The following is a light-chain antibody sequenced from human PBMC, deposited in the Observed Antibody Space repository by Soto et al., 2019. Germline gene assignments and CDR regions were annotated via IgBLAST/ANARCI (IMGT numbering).Light chain of an antibody. V-gene: IGKV3-11*01. J-gene: IGKJ4*01. Sequence: DIVLTQSPATLSLSPGERATLSCRASQSVSSSLAWYQQKPGQIPRLLIYDASNRATGIPARFNGSGSGTDFTLTVSSLEPEDFAVYYCQQRSNWPLTFGGGTKVEIK. CDR1: QSVSSS. CDR2: DAS. CDR3: QQRSNWPLT.